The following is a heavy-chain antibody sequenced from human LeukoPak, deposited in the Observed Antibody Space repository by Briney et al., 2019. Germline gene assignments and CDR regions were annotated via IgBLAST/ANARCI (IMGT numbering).Heavy chain of an antibody. J-gene: IGHJ4*02. Sequence: GGSLRLSCGASGFTFSTYSMNWVRQAPGKGLEWVSSIGSSNTYIYYADSVKGRITISRDNAKNSLYLQMNSLRAEDTAVYYCARGVYCSSTTCYMDYSDYWGQGTLVTVSS. CDR3: ARGVYCSSTTCYMDYSDY. CDR1: GFTFSTYS. CDR2: IGSSNTYI. V-gene: IGHV3-21*01. D-gene: IGHD2-2*02.